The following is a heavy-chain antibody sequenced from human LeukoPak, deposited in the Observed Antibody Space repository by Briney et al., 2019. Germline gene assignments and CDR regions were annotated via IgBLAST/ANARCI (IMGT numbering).Heavy chain of an antibody. CDR1: GYTFTSYD. Sequence: ASVTVSCKASGYTFTSYDINWVRQATGQGLEWMGWMNPNSGNTGYAQKFQGRVTITRNTSISTAYMELSSLRSEDTAVYYCARAKGSPPYYYYYYMDVWGKGTTVTVSS. CDR2: MNPNSGNT. V-gene: IGHV1-8*03. CDR3: ARAKGSPPYYYYYYMDV. J-gene: IGHJ6*03.